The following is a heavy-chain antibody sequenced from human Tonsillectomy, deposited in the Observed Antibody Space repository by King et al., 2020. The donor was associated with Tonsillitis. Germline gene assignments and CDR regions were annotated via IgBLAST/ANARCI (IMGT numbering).Heavy chain of an antibody. CDR1: GFTFSDYA. CDR2: ISSSSSSI. J-gene: IGHJ4*02. CDR3: ASSRSDILTGYRLSPIDY. V-gene: IGHV3-21*01. D-gene: IGHD3-9*01. Sequence: VQLVESGGDLVKPGGSLRLSCAASGFTFSDYAMNWVRQAPGKGLEWVSSISSSSSSIYYADPMKGRFSISRDNAKNSLYLQMNSLRVEDTAGYYCASSRSDILTGYRLSPIDYWGQGTLVTVSS.